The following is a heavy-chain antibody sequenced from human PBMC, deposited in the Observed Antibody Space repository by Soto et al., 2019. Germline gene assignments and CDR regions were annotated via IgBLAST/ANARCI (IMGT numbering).Heavy chain of an antibody. CDR2: VYSSGTT. Sequence: QVQLQESGPGLVKPSETLSLTCSVSGGSINSYWWSWIRQPAGKGLEWIGRVYSSGTTDYTPSLNSRATLSVETSKNQVSLQLSSVTAADTAVYYCARDIGSYAYWEVYWGQGIQVTVSS. V-gene: IGHV4-4*07. D-gene: IGHD1-26*01. CDR3: ARDIGSYAYWEVY. CDR1: GGSINSYW. J-gene: IGHJ4*02.